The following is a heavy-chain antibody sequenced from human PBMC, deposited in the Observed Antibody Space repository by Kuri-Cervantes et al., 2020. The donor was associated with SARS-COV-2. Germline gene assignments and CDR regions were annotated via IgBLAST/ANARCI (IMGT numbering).Heavy chain of an antibody. J-gene: IGHJ4*02. CDR2: INPNSGGT. D-gene: IGHD2-2*01. V-gene: IGHV1-2*02. Sequence: ASVKVSCKASGGTFSSYAISWVRQAPGQGLEWMGWINPNSGGTNYAQKFQGRVTMTRDTSISTAYMELSSLRSEDTAVYYCARVGSERYCSSTSCSLNYYFDYWGQGTLVTVSS. CDR3: ARVGSERYCSSTSCSLNYYFDY. CDR1: GGTFSSYA.